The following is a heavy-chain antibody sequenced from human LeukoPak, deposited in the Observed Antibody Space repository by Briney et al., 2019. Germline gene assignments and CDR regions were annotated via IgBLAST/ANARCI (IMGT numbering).Heavy chain of an antibody. CDR2: ISYDGSNK. CDR3: ASHRGWFQNNAFDY. D-gene: IGHD6-19*01. V-gene: IGHV3-30-3*01. Sequence: QPGRSLRLSCAASGFTFSSYAMHWVRQAPGKGLEWVAVISYDGSNKYYADSVKGRFTISRDNSKNTLYLQMNSLRAEDTAGYYCASHRGWFQNNAFDYWGQGTLVTVSS. CDR1: GFTFSSYA. J-gene: IGHJ4*02.